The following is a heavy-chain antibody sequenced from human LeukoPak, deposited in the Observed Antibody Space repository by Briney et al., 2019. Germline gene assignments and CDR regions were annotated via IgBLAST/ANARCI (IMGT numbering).Heavy chain of an antibody. Sequence: GGSLRLSCAASGFTFSSYGMHWVRQAPGKGLEWVTLISYDGSNKYYADSVKGRFTISRDNSKNTLYLQMNSLKTEDTAMYYCAKARYSGSYYGIDYWGQGTLVTVSS. CDR2: ISYDGSNK. CDR3: AKARYSGSYYGIDY. J-gene: IGHJ4*02. D-gene: IGHD1-26*01. CDR1: GFTFSSYG. V-gene: IGHV3-30*18.